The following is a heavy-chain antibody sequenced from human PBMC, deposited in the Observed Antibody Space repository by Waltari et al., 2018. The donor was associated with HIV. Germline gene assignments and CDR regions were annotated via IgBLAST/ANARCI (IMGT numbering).Heavy chain of an antibody. CDR1: GFTFSDYY. Sequence: QVQLVESGGGLVKPGGSLRLSCAASGFTFSDYYMTWIRQAPGKWLEWISYISNSGDIIYYADSVKGRCTISRDNAKNSLYLQMNSLRAEDTAVYYCARDRWYYFDTSDYFYDYWGQGTLVTVSS. V-gene: IGHV3-11*01. J-gene: IGHJ4*02. D-gene: IGHD3-22*01. CDR2: ISNSGDII. CDR3: ARDRWYYFDTSDYFYDY.